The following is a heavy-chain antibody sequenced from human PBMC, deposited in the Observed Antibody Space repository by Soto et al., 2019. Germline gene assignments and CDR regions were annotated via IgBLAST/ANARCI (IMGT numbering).Heavy chain of an antibody. Sequence: QVQLVQSGAELKKPGASVKVSCAASGYTFTSNSITWVRQAPGQGLEWMGWISPYNGETSYAEKFQGILTMTTDTSTSTAYMELRSLRSDDTAVYYCARVWGSYRAPSGGAGFDPWGQGTLVTVSS. D-gene: IGHD3-16*02. J-gene: IGHJ5*02. CDR3: ARVWGSYRAPSGGAGFDP. CDR2: ISPYNGET. V-gene: IGHV1-18*04. CDR1: GYTFTSNS.